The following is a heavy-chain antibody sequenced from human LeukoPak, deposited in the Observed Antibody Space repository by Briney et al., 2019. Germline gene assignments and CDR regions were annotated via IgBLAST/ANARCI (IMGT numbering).Heavy chain of an antibody. CDR2: ISGSGGST. CDR1: GFTFSSYA. CDR3: AKGYSGYDFSFDY. D-gene: IGHD5-12*01. J-gene: IGHJ4*02. V-gene: IGHV3-23*01. Sequence: GGSLRLSCAASGFTFSSYATSWVRQAPGKGLEWVSAISGSGGSTYYADSVKGRFTISRDNSKNTLYLQMNSLRAEDTAVYYCAKGYSGYDFSFDYWGQGTLVTVSS.